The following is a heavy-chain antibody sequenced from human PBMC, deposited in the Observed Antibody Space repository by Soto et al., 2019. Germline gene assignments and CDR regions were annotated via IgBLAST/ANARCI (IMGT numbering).Heavy chain of an antibody. D-gene: IGHD3-3*01. Sequence: ASVKVSCKASGYTFTSYGISWVRQAPGQGLEWMGWISAYNGNTNYAQKLQGRVTMTTDTSTSTAYMELRSLRSDDTAVYYCARDPGITTFGVYSMYYYGMDVWGQGTTVTVSS. CDR3: ARDPGITTFGVYSMYYYGMDV. CDR1: GYTFTSYG. CDR2: ISAYNGNT. V-gene: IGHV1-18*01. J-gene: IGHJ6*02.